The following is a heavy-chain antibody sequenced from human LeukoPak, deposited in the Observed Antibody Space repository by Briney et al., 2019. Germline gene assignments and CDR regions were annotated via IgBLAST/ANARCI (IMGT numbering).Heavy chain of an antibody. J-gene: IGHJ4*02. V-gene: IGHV4-39*01. CDR3: AGRGIATRTSLFDY. D-gene: IGHD6-6*01. Sequence: PSETLSLTCTVSGGSISGSSYYWGWIRQPPGKGLEWIGSIYYSGSTYYNPSLKSRVTISVDTSKNQFSLKLSSVTAADTAVYYCAGRGIATRTSLFDYWGQGTLVTVSS. CDR1: GGSISGSSYY. CDR2: IYYSGST.